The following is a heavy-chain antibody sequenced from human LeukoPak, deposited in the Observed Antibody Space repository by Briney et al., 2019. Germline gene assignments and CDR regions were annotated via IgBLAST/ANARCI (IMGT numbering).Heavy chain of an antibody. CDR1: GYSFTPYS. CDR2: INTNSGNP. J-gene: IGHJ4*02. CDR3: ARDRASGSYDY. D-gene: IGHD1-26*01. Sequence: ASVKVSCKASGYSFTPYSINWVRQAPGQGLEWMGYINTNSGNPTYAQGFTGRFVFSLDASVSTTYMEIYSLRADDTAVYYCARDRASGSYDYWGEGTLGTASS. V-gene: IGHV7-4-1*01.